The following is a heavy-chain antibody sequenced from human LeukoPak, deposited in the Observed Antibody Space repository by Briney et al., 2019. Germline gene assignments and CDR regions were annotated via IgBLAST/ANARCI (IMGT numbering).Heavy chain of an antibody. V-gene: IGHV3-9*01. CDR2: ISWNSGSI. D-gene: IGHD6-6*01. CDR1: GFTFDDYA. Sequence: GRSLRLSCAASGFTFDDYAMHWVRQAPGKGLEWVSGISWNSGSIGYADSVKGRFTISRDNAKNSLYLQMNSLRAEDTAVYYCAKAKEYSSSSGYFDYWGQGTLVIVSS. J-gene: IGHJ4*02. CDR3: AKAKEYSSSSGYFDY.